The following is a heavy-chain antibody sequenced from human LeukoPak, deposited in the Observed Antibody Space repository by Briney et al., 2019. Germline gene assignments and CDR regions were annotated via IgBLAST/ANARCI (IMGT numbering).Heavy chain of an antibody. D-gene: IGHD3-16*01. V-gene: IGHV3-30*04. CDR3: TTHRTWGTVFDY. CDR2: ISYDGSHK. Sequence: GGSLRLSCAVSGFPFSKFAMHWVRQAPGKGLEWVAVISYDGSHKYFGDSVKGRFTISRDNAKNTLYLQMNSLRAEDTAVYYCTTHRTWGTVFDYWGQGTLVTVSS. CDR1: GFPFSKFA. J-gene: IGHJ4*02.